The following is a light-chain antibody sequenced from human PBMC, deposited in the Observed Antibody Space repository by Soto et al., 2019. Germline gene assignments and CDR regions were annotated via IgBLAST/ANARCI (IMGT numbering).Light chain of an antibody. CDR1: NSGVGSSIY. CDR2: EVS. J-gene: IGLJ1*01. Sequence: QSALTQPASVSGSPGQSITISCTGTNSGVGSSIYVSWYQQHPGKAPKLVIFEVSNRPSGISDRFSGSKSGITASLTIAGLHPEDEADYFCSSFTTIGTLVFGGGTKVTVL. CDR3: SSFTTIGTLV. V-gene: IGLV2-14*01.